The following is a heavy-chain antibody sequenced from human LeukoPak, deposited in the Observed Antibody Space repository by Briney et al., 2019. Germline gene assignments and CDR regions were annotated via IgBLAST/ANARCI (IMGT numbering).Heavy chain of an antibody. CDR1: GFTVSSNY. J-gene: IGHJ4*02. V-gene: IGHV3-53*01. Sequence: GGSLRLSCTPSGFTVSSNYVSWVRQAPGKGLEWVSVIYSGGDTFYADSVKGRFTISRDNSKNTLYLQMNSLRAEDTAVYYCAAKVELRSNGPYFNSWGQGTLVTVSS. CDR3: AAKVELRSNGPYFNS. D-gene: IGHD1-7*01. CDR2: IYSGGDT.